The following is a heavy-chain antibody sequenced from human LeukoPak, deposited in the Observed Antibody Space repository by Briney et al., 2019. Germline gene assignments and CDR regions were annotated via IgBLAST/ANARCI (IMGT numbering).Heavy chain of an antibody. CDR2: IYHSGST. CDR3: ARHSFRFAYYYYYYMDV. Sequence: PSEALSLICAVSGYSISSDYYWGWIRQPPGKGLEWIGSIYHSGSTYYNPSLKSRVTISVDTSKNQFSLKLSSVTAADTAVYYCARHSFRFAYYYYYYMDVWGKGTTVTVSS. J-gene: IGHJ6*03. D-gene: IGHD2-21*01. CDR1: GYSISSDYY. V-gene: IGHV4-38-2*01.